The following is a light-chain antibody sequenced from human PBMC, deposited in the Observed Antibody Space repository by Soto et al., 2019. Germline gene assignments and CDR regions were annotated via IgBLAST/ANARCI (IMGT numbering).Light chain of an antibody. CDR3: QLDIRSPPGYT. V-gene: IGKV3-20*01. CDR2: GAS. CDR1: QSVSSSY. J-gene: IGKJ2*01. Sequence: EIVLTQSPGTLSLSPGERATLSCRASQSVSSSYLAWYQQKPGQAPRLLVYGASSRATGIPDRFSGSGSGTDFPLTISRLEPEDFGVYYCQLDIRSPPGYTCGQGTKLQIK.